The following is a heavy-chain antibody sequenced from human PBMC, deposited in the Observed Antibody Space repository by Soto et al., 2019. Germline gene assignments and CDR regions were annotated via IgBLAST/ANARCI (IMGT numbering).Heavy chain of an antibody. CDR2: IYYSGST. CDR3: ARHSPDRRSSQAVVGWRTRFDP. CDR1: GGSISSYY. D-gene: IGHD1-1*01. J-gene: IGHJ5*02. V-gene: IGHV4-59*08. Sequence: SETLSLTCTVSGGSISSYYWSWIRQPPGKGLEWIGYIYYSGSTNYNPSLKSRVTISVDTSKNQFSLKLSSVTAADTAVYYCARHSPDRRSSQAVVGWRTRFDPWGQGTLVTVSS.